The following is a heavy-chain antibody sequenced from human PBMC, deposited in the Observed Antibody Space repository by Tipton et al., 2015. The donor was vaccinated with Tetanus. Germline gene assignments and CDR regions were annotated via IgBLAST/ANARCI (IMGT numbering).Heavy chain of an antibody. CDR2: ITGGRTST. J-gene: IGHJ4*02. D-gene: IGHD3-16*01. Sequence: SLRLSCAASGFTFSNNYMSWIRQAPGKGLEWISYITGGRTSTFYADSVRGRFTISRDNAKKSLFLQMNSLRDEDTAVYYCAREQSGSYAVFDYWGQGALVTVSS. V-gene: IGHV3-11*06. CDR3: AREQSGSYAVFDY. CDR1: GFTFSNNY.